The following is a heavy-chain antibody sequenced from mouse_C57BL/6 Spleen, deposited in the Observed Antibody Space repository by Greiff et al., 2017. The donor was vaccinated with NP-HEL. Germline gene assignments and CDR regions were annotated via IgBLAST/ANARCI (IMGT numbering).Heavy chain of an antibody. J-gene: IGHJ2*01. CDR3: ARIYSNFFDY. D-gene: IGHD2-5*01. CDR1: GYTFTSYW. Sequence: QVRLQQPGAELVRPGSSVKLSCKASGYTFTSYWMDWVKQRPGQGLEWIGNIYPSDSETHYNQKFKDKATLTVDKSSSTAYMQLSSLTSEDSAVYYCARIYSNFFDYWGQGTTLTVSS. V-gene: IGHV1-61*01. CDR2: IYPSDSET.